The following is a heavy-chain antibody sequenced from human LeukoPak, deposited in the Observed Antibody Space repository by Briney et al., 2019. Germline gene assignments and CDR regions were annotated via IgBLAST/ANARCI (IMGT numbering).Heavy chain of an antibody. V-gene: IGHV1-69*13. Sequence: SVKVSCKASGGTFSSYAISWVRQAPGQGLEWMGGIIPIFGTANYAQKFQGRVTITEDESTSTAYMELSSLRSEDTAVYYCARDVYCGGDCYWPYGMDVWGQGTTVTVSS. D-gene: IGHD2-21*02. CDR3: ARDVYCGGDCYWPYGMDV. CDR2: IIPIFGTA. CDR1: GGTFSSYA. J-gene: IGHJ6*02.